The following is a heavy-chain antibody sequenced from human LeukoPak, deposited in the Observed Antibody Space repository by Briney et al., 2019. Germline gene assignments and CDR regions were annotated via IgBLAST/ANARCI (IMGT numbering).Heavy chain of an antibody. CDR3: ARWRSGSLDY. CDR1: GGSISSYY. V-gene: IGHV4-59*01. D-gene: IGHD3-10*01. CDR2: IYYTGSS. Sequence: SETLSLTCTVSGGSISSYYWNWIRQPPGEGLEWIGYIYYTGSSNYNPSLKSRVTISLDTSKNQFSLKLSSVTAADTAVYYCARWRSGSLDYWGQGTLVTVSS. J-gene: IGHJ4*02.